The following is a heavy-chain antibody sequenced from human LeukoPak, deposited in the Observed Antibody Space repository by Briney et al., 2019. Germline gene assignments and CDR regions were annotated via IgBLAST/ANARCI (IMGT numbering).Heavy chain of an antibody. J-gene: IGHJ4*02. CDR2: IYYSGST. V-gene: IGHV4-31*03. CDR1: GGSISSGGYY. CDR3: ARDQGGNYGFDY. D-gene: IGHD1-26*01. Sequence: SSETLSLTCTVSGGSISSGGYYWSWIRQHPGKGLEWIGYIYYSGSTYYNPSLKSRVTISVDTSKNQFSLRLSSVTAADTAVYYCARDQGGNYGFDYWGQGTLVTVSS.